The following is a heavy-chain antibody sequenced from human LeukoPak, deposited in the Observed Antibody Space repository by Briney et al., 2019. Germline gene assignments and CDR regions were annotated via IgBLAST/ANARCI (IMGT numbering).Heavy chain of an antibody. D-gene: IGHD3-3*01. J-gene: IGHJ4*02. CDR1: GGSISSYY. CDR2: IYYSGST. V-gene: IGHV4-59*01. CDR3: ARGEAEYYDFWSGTIFDY. Sequence: PSETLSLTCTDSGGSISSYYWSWLRQPPGKGLEWIGYIYYSGSTNYNPSLTSRVTISVDTSKNQFSLKLSSVTAADTAVYYCARGEAEYYDFWSGTIFDYWGQGTLVTVSS.